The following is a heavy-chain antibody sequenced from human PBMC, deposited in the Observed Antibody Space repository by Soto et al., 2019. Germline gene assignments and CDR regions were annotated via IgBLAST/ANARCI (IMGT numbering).Heavy chain of an antibody. D-gene: IGHD2-8*01. V-gene: IGHV3-30*04. CDR3: ARDRSCINIGCPSPTMAV. Sequence: QVQLVESGGGVVQPGRSLRLSCVASGFTFSNYAMHWVRQAPGKGLEWVAIISSDGRNDYFADSVKGRFTMSRDNSKNTLYLQMNSLRAEDTAVYYCARDRSCINIGCPSPTMAVWRQATTVNVSS. J-gene: IGHJ6*02. CDR1: GFTFSNYA. CDR2: ISSDGRND.